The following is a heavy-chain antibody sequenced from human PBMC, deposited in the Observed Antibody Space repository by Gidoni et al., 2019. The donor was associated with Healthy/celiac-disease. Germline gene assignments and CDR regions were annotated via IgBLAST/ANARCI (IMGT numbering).Heavy chain of an antibody. Sequence: QVQLVESGGGVVQPGRSLRLSCAASGFTVSSYGMHWVRQAPGKGLGWVAVIWYDGSNKYYADSVKGRFTISRDNSKNTLYLQMNSLRAEDTAVYYCARGVGVAARSRYMDVWGKGTTVTVSS. J-gene: IGHJ6*03. D-gene: IGHD6-6*01. CDR1: GFTVSSYG. CDR2: IWYDGSNK. CDR3: ARGVGVAARSRYMDV. V-gene: IGHV3-33*01.